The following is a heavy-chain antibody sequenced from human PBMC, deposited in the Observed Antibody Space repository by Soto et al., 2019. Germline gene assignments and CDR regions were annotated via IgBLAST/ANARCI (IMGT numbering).Heavy chain of an antibody. D-gene: IGHD3-3*01. CDR1: GGSVNGYY. CDR2: ISHTGGT. CDR3: ATRITVFGLLIPPFDP. V-gene: IGHV4-34*01. Sequence: KSSETLSLTCAVYGGSVNGYYWNWIRQPPGKGLEWIGEISHTGGTHYNPSLKSRVTMSVDTSKNQFSLRLSSVTAADTAIYYCATRITVFGLLIPPFDPWGQGTQVTVSS. J-gene: IGHJ5*02.